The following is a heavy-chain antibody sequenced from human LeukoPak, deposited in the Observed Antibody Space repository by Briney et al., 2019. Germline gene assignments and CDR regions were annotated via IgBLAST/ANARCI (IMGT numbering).Heavy chain of an antibody. CDR1: GFTFSSYA. CDR2: ISYDGSNK. Sequence: PGGSLRLSCAASGFTFSSYAMHWVRQAPGKGLEWVAVISYDGSNKYYADSVKGRFTISRDNSKNTLYLQMNSLRAEDTAVYYCASQTLGATLDYWGQGTLVTVSS. J-gene: IGHJ4*02. D-gene: IGHD1-26*01. CDR3: ASQTLGATLDY. V-gene: IGHV3-30-3*01.